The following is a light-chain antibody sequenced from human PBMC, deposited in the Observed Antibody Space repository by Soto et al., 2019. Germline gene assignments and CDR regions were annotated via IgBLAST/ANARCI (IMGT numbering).Light chain of an antibody. V-gene: IGLV2-14*01. CDR2: EVT. J-gene: IGLJ1*01. CDR3: SSYAGSNNFVV. CDR1: STDIGAYNY. Sequence: QSALTQPASVSGSPGQSITISCTGTSTDIGAYNYVSWYQQHPGKAPKLLIYEVTNRPSGVSNRFSGSKSGNTASLTISGLQAEDEADYYCSSYAGSNNFVVFGTGTKVTVL.